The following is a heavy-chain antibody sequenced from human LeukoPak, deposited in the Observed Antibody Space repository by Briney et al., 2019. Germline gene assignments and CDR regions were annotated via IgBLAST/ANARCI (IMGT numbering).Heavy chain of an antibody. CDR1: GFTFSSYW. Sequence: PGGSLRLSCAASGFTFSSYWMSWVRQAPGKGLEWVANIKQDGSEKYYVDSVKGRFTISRDNAKNSLYQQMNSLRAEDTAVYYCARDGDYYGSGSRFDYWGQGTLVTVSS. CDR2: IKQDGSEK. J-gene: IGHJ4*02. V-gene: IGHV3-7*03. CDR3: ARDGDYYGSGSRFDY. D-gene: IGHD3-10*01.